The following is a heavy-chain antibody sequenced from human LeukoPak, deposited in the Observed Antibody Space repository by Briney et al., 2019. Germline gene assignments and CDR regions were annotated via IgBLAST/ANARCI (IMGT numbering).Heavy chain of an antibody. D-gene: IGHD5-18*01. CDR1: GYTFTGYY. Sequence: ASVKVSCKASGYTFTGYYMHWVRQAPGQGLEWMGWINPNSGGTNYAQKFQGWVTMTREASISTAYMELSRLRSDDTAVYYCARGEVDTAMDNYYYNGMDVWGQGTTVTVSS. CDR3: ARGEVDTAMDNYYYNGMDV. CDR2: INPNSGGT. V-gene: IGHV1-2*04. J-gene: IGHJ6*02.